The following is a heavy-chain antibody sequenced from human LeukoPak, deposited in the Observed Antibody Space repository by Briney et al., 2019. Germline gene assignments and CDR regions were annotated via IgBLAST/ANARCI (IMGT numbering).Heavy chain of an antibody. CDR2: INHSGST. V-gene: IGHV4-34*01. Sequence: SETLSLTCAVYGGFFSGYYWSWIRQPPGKGLEWIGEINHSGSTNYNPSLKSRVTISVDTSKNQFSLKLSSVTAADTAVYYCARGWAPDIVVVVAATVFDYWGQGTLVTVSS. J-gene: IGHJ4*02. D-gene: IGHD2-15*01. CDR1: GGFFSGYY. CDR3: ARGWAPDIVVVVAATVFDY.